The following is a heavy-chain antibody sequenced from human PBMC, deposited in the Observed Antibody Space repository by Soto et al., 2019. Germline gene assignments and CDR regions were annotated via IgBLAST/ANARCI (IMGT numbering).Heavy chain of an antibody. CDR1: GGTFSSYA. V-gene: IGHV1-69*01. Sequence: QVQLVQSGAEVKKPGSSVKVSCKASGGTFSSYAISWVRQAPGQGLEWMGGIIPIFGTANYAQKFQGRVTITADESTSTAYMELSSLRSEDTAVYYCARINILTGFYYYGMDVWRQGTTVTVSS. D-gene: IGHD3-9*01. J-gene: IGHJ6*02. CDR3: ARINILTGFYYYGMDV. CDR2: IIPIFGTA.